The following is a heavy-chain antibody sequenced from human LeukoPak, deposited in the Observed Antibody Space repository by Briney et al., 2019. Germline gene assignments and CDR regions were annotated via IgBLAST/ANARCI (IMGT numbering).Heavy chain of an antibody. Sequence: PGRSLRLSCAASGFTFSSYGMHWVRQAPGKGLEWVAVISYAGSNKYYADSVKGRFTISRDNSKNTLYLQMNSLRAEDTAVYYCAKLGSMTTVVTRSSYFDYWGQGTLVTVSS. J-gene: IGHJ4*02. D-gene: IGHD4-23*01. CDR1: GFTFSSYG. CDR2: ISYAGSNK. V-gene: IGHV3-30*18. CDR3: AKLGSMTTVVTRSSYFDY.